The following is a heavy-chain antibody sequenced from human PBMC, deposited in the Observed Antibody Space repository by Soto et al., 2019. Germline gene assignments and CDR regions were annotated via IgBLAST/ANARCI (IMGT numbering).Heavy chain of an antibody. CDR2: ISSSGSTI. CDR1: GFTFSSYE. Sequence: GGSLRLSCAASGFTFSSYEMNWVRQAPGKGLEWVSYISSSGSTIYYADSVKGRFTISRDNAKNSLYLQMNSLRAEDTAVYYCARVGVYSYGPNAGFDPWGQGTLVTVSS. CDR3: ARVGVYSYGPNAGFDP. J-gene: IGHJ5*02. D-gene: IGHD5-18*01. V-gene: IGHV3-48*03.